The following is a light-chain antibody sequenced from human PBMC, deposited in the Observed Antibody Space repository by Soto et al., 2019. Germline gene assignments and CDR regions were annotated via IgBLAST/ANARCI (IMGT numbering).Light chain of an antibody. CDR1: QSISSW. Sequence: DIQMTQSPSTLSASVGDRVTITCRASQSISSWLAWYQQKPGKAPKLLIYKASSLESGVPSRFSGSGSGTEFTLTISSLQPDAFATYYCQQYNSYQWTFGQGTKVEIK. V-gene: IGKV1-5*03. CDR2: KAS. CDR3: QQYNSYQWT. J-gene: IGKJ1*01.